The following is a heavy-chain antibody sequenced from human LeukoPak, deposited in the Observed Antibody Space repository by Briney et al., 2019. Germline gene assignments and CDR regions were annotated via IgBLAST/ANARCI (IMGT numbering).Heavy chain of an antibody. CDR2: IYYSGST. J-gene: IGHJ3*02. CDR3: ARETVGGAFDI. D-gene: IGHD1-26*01. CDR1: GGSITTYY. Sequence: PSETLSLTCTVSGGSITTYYWSWIRQPPGKGLEWIGYIYYSGSTNYNPSLKSRVTISVDTSKNQFSLKLSSVTAADTAVYYCARETVGGAFDIWGQGTMVTVSS. V-gene: IGHV4-59*01.